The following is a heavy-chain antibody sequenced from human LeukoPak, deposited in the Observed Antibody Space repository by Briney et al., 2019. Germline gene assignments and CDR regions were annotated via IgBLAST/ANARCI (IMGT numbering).Heavy chain of an antibody. CDR2: IYTSGST. J-gene: IGHJ3*02. CDR3: ASSSGNYSGDAFDI. D-gene: IGHD3-22*01. V-gene: IGHV4-4*07. Sequence: SETLSLTCTVSGGSISSYYWSWIRQPAGKGLEWIGRIYTSGSTNYNPSLKSRVTMSVDTSKNQFSLKLSSVTAADTAVYYCASSSGNYSGDAFDIWGQATMVTVSS. CDR1: GGSISSYY.